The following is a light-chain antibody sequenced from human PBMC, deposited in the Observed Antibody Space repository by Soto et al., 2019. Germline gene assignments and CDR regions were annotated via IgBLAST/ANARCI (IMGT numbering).Light chain of an antibody. V-gene: IGLV2-14*03. J-gene: IGLJ1*01. CDR1: SRDVGGYNY. CDR2: DVS. Sequence: QSALTQPASVSGSPGQSITISCTGTSRDVGGYNYVSWYQQHPGKAPKLMIYDVSNRPSGVSNRFSGSKSGNTASLTISGIQAEDEDDYYYSSYASSSAPYVFGTGTKLTVL. CDR3: SSYASSSAPYV.